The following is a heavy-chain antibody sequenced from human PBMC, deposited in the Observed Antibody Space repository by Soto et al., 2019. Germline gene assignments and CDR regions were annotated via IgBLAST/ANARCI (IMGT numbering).Heavy chain of an antibody. CDR3: AKSGGIIVIPDY. Sequence: SETLSLTCFVSGGSISSRVDYWVWIRQSPGKGLEWIGNIYYNGNAYYNPSFKSRCTISVDTSKNQFSLTLRSVTAADTAVYYCAKSGGIIVIPDYWGQGTRVTVSS. D-gene: IGHD3-16*02. CDR1: GGSISSRVDY. V-gene: IGHV4-39*01. CDR2: IYYNGNA. J-gene: IGHJ4*02.